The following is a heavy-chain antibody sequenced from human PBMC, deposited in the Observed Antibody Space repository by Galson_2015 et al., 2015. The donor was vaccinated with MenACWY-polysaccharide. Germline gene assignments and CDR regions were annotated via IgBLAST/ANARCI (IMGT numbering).Heavy chain of an antibody. Sequence: TLSLTCSVSGGYISTGSSYWSWIRQPAGKGLEWIGRIHSRGSTDYSPSLKSRVTISTDTSRNQLSLKLSSVTAADTAVYYCARSLGYSDSAFDNGRDVDRRFDPWGQGTLVTVSS. V-gene: IGHV4-61*02. CDR2: IHSRGST. J-gene: IGHJ5*02. CDR3: ARSLGYSDSAFDNGRDVDRRFDP. D-gene: IGHD5-12*01. CDR1: GGYISTGSSY.